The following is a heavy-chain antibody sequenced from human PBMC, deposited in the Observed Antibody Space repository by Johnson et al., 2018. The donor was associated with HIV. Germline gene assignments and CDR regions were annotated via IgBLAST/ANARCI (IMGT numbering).Heavy chain of an antibody. Sequence: QMLLVESGGGVVQPGRSLRLSCAASGFTFSSYAMHCVRQAPGKGLEWVAVISYDGSNKYYADSVKGRFTISRDNSKNTLYLQMNSLRAEDTAVYYCARGGYYDSSGSSFDIWGQGTMVTVSS. J-gene: IGHJ3*02. CDR2: ISYDGSNK. CDR1: GFTFSSYA. D-gene: IGHD3-22*01. CDR3: ARGGYYDSSGSSFDI. V-gene: IGHV3-30*04.